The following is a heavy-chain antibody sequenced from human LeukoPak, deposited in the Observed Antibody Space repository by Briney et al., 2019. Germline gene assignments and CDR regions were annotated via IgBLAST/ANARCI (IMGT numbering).Heavy chain of an antibody. CDR2: IYYSGST. Sequence: SETLSLTCTISGGSVSSGSYYWSWIRQPPGKGLEWIGYIYYSGSTNYNPSLKSRVTISVDTSKNQFSLKLSSLTAADTAVYYCARGRGSSGWLDYWGQGTLVTVSS. D-gene: IGHD6-19*01. V-gene: IGHV4-61*01. CDR1: GGSVSSGSYY. CDR3: ARGRGSSGWLDY. J-gene: IGHJ4*02.